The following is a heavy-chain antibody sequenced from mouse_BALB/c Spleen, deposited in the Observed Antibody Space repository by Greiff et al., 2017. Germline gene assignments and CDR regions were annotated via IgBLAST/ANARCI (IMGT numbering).Heavy chain of an antibody. J-gene: IGHJ4*01. CDR3: ASYVDDDAMDY. D-gene: IGHD2-2*01. CDR2: ISNGGGST. V-gene: IGHV5-12-2*01. CDR1: GFTFSSYT. Sequence: EVMLVESGGGLVQPGGSLKLSCAASGFTFSSYTMSWVRQTPEKRLEWVAYISNGGGSTYYPDTVKGRFTISRDNAKNTLYLQMSSLKSEDTAMYYCASYVDDDAMDYWGQGTSVTVSS.